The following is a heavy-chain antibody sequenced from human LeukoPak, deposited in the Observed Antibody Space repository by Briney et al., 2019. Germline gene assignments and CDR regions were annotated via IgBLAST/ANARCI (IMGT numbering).Heavy chain of an antibody. J-gene: IGHJ6*03. CDR3: AREVVVVVPHYYYYMDV. CDR1: GDTFSSYA. Sequence: SVKVSCKASGDTFSSYAISLVRQAPGQGLEWMGRIIPIFGTANYAQKFQGRVTITTDESTSTAYMELSSLRSEDTSVYYCAREVVVVVPHYYYYMDVWGKGTTVTVSS. V-gene: IGHV1-69*05. D-gene: IGHD2-2*01. CDR2: IIPIFGTA.